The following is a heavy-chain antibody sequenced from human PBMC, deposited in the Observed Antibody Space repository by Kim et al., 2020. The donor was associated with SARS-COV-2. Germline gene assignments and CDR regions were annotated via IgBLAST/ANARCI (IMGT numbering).Heavy chain of an antibody. D-gene: IGHD5-12*01. V-gene: IGHV3-9*01. CDR2: ISWNSGSI. CDR1: GFTFDDYA. J-gene: IGHJ4*02. Sequence: GGSLRLSCAASGFTFDDYAMHWVRQAPGKGLEWVSGISWNSGSIGYADSVKGRFTISRDNAKNSLYLQMNSLRAEDTALYYCAKDMGLDIVATDYWGQGTLVTVSS. CDR3: AKDMGLDIVATDY.